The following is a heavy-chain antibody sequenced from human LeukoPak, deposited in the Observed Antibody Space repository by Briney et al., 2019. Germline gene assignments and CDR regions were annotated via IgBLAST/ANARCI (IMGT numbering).Heavy chain of an antibody. J-gene: IGHJ4*02. D-gene: IGHD3-10*01. CDR3: ARIPGGSGSQYDY. Sequence: GGSLRLSCAASGFTFSSYWMHWVRRAPGKGLVWGSRINSDGSSTFYADSVKGRFTTSRDNAENTVYLQMNSLRADDTAVYYCARIPGGSGSQYDYWGQGTLVIVSS. CDR1: GFTFSSYW. CDR2: INSDGSST. V-gene: IGHV3-74*01.